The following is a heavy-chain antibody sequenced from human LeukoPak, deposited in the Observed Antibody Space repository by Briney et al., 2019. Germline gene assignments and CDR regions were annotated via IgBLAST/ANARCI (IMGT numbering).Heavy chain of an antibody. D-gene: IGHD4/OR15-4a*01. J-gene: IGHJ4*02. V-gene: IGHV3-66*01. CDR3: ARTMALDY. CDR2: IYSGGTT. CDR1: GFTFSSYS. Sequence: GGSLRLSCAASGFTFSSYSMNWVRQAPGKGLEWVSVIYSGGTTYYADSVKGRFTISSDNSKNTLYLQMNSLRAEDTAVYYCARTMALDYWGQGTLVTVSS.